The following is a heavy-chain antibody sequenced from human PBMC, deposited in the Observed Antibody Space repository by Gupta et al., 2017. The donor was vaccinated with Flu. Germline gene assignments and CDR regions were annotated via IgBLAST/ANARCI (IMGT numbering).Heavy chain of an antibody. CDR2: IRSSGSTI. V-gene: IGHV3-48*03. CDR1: GFTFRSYE. CDR3: ARDVGDSSGYHILLYYYYGMDV. J-gene: IGHJ6*02. Sequence: EVQLVESGGGLVQPGGSLRLSCAASGFTFRSYEMNWVRQAPGKGLEWVSYIRSSGSTIYHADSVKGRFTISRDNAKNSLYLQMNSLRAEDTAVYYCARDVGDSSGYHILLYYYYGMDVWGQGTTVTVSS. D-gene: IGHD3-22*01.